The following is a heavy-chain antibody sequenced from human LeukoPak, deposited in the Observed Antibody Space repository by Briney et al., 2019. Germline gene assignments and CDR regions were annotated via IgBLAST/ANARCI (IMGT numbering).Heavy chain of an antibody. CDR3: ARDNKGYSYGYFDY. CDR1: GGSVSSGSYY. Sequence: SETLSLTCTVSGGSVSSGSYYWSWIRQPPGTGLEWIGYIYYSGSTNYNPPLKSRVTISVDTSKNQFSLKLSSVTAADTAVYYCARDNKGYSYGYFDYWGQGTLVTVSS. V-gene: IGHV4-61*01. CDR2: IYYSGST. D-gene: IGHD5-18*01. J-gene: IGHJ4*02.